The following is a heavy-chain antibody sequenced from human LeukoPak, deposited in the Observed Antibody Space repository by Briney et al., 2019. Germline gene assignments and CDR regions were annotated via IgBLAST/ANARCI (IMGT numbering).Heavy chain of an antibody. V-gene: IGHV3-21*01. CDR1: GFRFSSYD. CDR2: ISSSSSYI. CDR3: ARDLYGNTAMAKGFDY. Sequence: GGSLRLSCAASGFRFSSYDMNWVRQAPGKGLEWVSSISSSSSYIYYADSVKGRFTISRDNAKNSLYLQMNSLRAEDTAVYYCARDLYGNTAMAKGFDYWGQGTLVTVSS. D-gene: IGHD5-18*01. J-gene: IGHJ4*02.